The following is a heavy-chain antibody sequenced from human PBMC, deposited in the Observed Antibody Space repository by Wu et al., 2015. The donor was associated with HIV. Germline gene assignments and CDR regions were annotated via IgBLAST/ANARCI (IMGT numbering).Heavy chain of an antibody. CDR1: GGTFSSYA. Sequence: QVQLVQSGAEVKKPGSSVKVSCKASGGTFSSYAISWVRQAPGQGLEWMGGIIPIFGTANYAQKFQGRVTITADESTSTAYMELSSLRSEDTAVYYCASVLGPQYSSSWYRYYYYYNGRLGQRDHGHRSP. CDR3: ASVLGPQYSSSWYRYYYYYNGR. J-gene: IGHJ6*03. V-gene: IGHV1-69*12. CDR2: IIPIFGTA. D-gene: IGHD6-13*01.